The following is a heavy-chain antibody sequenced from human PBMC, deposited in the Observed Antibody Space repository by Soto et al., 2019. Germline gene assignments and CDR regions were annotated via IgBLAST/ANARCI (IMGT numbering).Heavy chain of an antibody. CDR3: AKDEYYDSSGYYLRAPDY. CDR1: GFTFSSYG. CDR2: ISYDGSNK. Sequence: PGGSLRLSCAASGFTFSSYGMHWVRQAPGKGLEWVAVISYDGSNKYYADSVKGRFTISRDNSKNTLYLQMNSLRAEDTAVYYCAKDEYYDSSGYYLRAPDYWGQGTLVTVSS. D-gene: IGHD3-22*01. V-gene: IGHV3-30*18. J-gene: IGHJ4*02.